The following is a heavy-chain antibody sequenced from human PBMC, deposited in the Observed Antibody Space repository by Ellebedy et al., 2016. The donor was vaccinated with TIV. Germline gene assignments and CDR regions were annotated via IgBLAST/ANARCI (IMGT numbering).Heavy chain of an antibody. CDR3: ARDRKVRGVIYYYYYGMDV. CDR2: INPNSGGT. CDR1: GYTFTGYY. Sequence: ASVKVSCXASGYTFTGYYMHWVRQAPGQGLEWMGWINPNSGGTNYAQKFQGWVTMTRDTSISTAYMELSRLRSDDTAVYYCARDRKVRGVIYYYYYGMDVWGQGTTVTVSS. D-gene: IGHD3-10*01. V-gene: IGHV1-2*04. J-gene: IGHJ6*02.